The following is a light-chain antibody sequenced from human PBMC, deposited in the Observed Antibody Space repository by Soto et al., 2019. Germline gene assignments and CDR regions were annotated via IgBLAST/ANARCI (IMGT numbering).Light chain of an antibody. CDR2: GAS. CDR1: QSVSRN. J-gene: IGKJ2*01. Sequence: EIVMTQSPATLSVSPGERAALSCRASQSVSRNFAWYQQKPGQAPRLLTSGASPRSTAIPARFSGSGSVTEFTRTHSCLHSEVFAVYYCRQYYKWAYTYGQGSRVLIK. V-gene: IGKV3-15*01. CDR3: RQYYKWAYT.